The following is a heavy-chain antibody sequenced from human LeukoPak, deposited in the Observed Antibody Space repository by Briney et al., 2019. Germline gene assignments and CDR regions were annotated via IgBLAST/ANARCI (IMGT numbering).Heavy chain of an antibody. D-gene: IGHD3-3*01. CDR2: IYTSGST. Sequence: SETLFLTCTVSGGSISSGSYYWSWIRQPAGKGLEWIGRIYTSGSTNYNPSLKSRVTISVDTSKNQFSLKLSSVTAADTAVYYCAREKRFWSGYYTEDYFDYWGQGTLVTVSS. J-gene: IGHJ4*02. V-gene: IGHV4-61*02. CDR3: AREKRFWSGYYTEDYFDY. CDR1: GGSISSGSYY.